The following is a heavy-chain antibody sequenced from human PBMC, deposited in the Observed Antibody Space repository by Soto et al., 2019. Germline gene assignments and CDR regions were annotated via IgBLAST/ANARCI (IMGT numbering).Heavy chain of an antibody. J-gene: IGHJ4*02. V-gene: IGHV4-59*01. Sequence: PSETLSLTCTVSGGSISSYYWSWIRQPPGKGLEWIGYIYYSGSTNYNPSLKSRVTISVGTSKNQFSLKLSSVTAADTAVYYCARVSHYYDSSGDFDYWSQGTLVTVS. D-gene: IGHD3-22*01. CDR3: ARVSHYYDSSGDFDY. CDR2: IYYSGST. CDR1: GGSISSYY.